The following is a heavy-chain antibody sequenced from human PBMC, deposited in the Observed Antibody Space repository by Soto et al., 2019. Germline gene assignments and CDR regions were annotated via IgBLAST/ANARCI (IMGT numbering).Heavy chain of an antibody. CDR2: ISGGGGTT. CDR1: GFTFSTYA. CDR3: AKEGGSIGGWFGRKFDS. V-gene: IGHV3-23*01. D-gene: IGHD3-16*01. J-gene: IGHJ4*02. Sequence: EVELLESGGGLVQPGGSLRLSCVASGFTFSTYAMSWVRQVPGKGLEWVSGISGGGGTTHYAESVKGRFIISRDNSKSTVYLQMNSLRADDPAVYYCAKEGGSIGGWFGRKFDSRGQGTQVTVSS.